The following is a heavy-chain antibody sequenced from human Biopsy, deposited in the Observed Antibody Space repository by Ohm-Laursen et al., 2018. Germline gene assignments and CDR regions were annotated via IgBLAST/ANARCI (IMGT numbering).Heavy chain of an antibody. J-gene: IGHJ6*02. D-gene: IGHD3-10*01. CDR2: IWYDGSNK. CDR1: GFTFSSYG. CDR3: ARDRYYGSESYYSHYNMDV. V-gene: IGHV3-33*01. Sequence: RPLRLSCAASGFTFSSYGIHWVRQAPGKVLVWVAVIWYDGSNKYSADSVKGRFSISRDNSKNTVYLQMNSLRAADTAVYYCARDRYYGSESYYSHYNMDVWGQGTTVSVSS.